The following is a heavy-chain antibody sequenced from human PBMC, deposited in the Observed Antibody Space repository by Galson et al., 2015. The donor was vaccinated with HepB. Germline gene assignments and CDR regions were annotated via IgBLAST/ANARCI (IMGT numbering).Heavy chain of an antibody. CDR3: ARAGIGAQWLRAHFDY. D-gene: IGHD6-19*01. V-gene: IGHV1-3*01. J-gene: IGHJ4*02. Sequence: SVKVSCKASGYTFTSYAMHWVRQAPGQRLEWMGWINAGNGNTKYSQKFQGRVTITRDTSASTAYMELSSLRSEDTAVYYCARAGIGAQWLRAHFDYWGRGTLVTVSS. CDR1: GYTFTSYA. CDR2: INAGNGNT.